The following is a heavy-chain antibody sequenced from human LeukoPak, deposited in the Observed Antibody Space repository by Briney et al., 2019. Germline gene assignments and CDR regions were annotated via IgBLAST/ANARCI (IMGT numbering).Heavy chain of an antibody. V-gene: IGHV3-53*01. Sequence: PGGSLRLSCAASGFTVSSNYMSWVRQAPGKGLEWVSVIYSGGSTYYADSVRGRFTISRDNSKNTLYLQMNSLRAEDTAVYYCASPVAGPFDYWGQGTLVTVSS. D-gene: IGHD6-19*01. CDR3: ASPVAGPFDY. CDR1: GFTVSSNY. CDR2: IYSGGST. J-gene: IGHJ4*02.